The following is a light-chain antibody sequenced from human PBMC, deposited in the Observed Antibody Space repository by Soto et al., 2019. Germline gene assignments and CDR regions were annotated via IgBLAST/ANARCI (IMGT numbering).Light chain of an antibody. CDR1: QSISSW. CDR2: DAS. CDR3: QQYNSYCT. J-gene: IGKJ1*01. Sequence: DIPITQSPSTLSASVGDRVPIIFRASQSISSWLAWYQQKPGKAPKLLIYDASSLESGVPSRFSGSGSGTEFTLTISGLQPDDFATYYCQQYNSYCTFGQGTKVDIK. V-gene: IGKV1-5*02.